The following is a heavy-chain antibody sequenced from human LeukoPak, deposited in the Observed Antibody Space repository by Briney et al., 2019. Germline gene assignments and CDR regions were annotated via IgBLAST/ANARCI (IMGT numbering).Heavy chain of an antibody. CDR1: GFKFDDYA. D-gene: IGHD3-22*01. Sequence: GGSLRLSCAASGFKFDDYAMHWVRQAPGKGLEWLSIISYNSGFIDYADSVKGRFTITRDNDRNSLYLQLNSLRAEDTAFYFCAKVRGTFTSGFYFDHWGQGTLVTVSA. J-gene: IGHJ4*02. V-gene: IGHV3-9*01. CDR2: ISYNSGFI. CDR3: AKVRGTFTSGFYFDH.